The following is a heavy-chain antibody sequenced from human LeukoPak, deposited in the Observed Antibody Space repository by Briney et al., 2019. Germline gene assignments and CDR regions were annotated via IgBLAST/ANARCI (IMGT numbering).Heavy chain of an antibody. CDR2: ISPYNGNT. V-gene: IGHV1-18*01. J-gene: IGHJ5*02. CDR1: GYTFTSYG. CDR3: ARVYCSGGSCYVFWFDP. D-gene: IGHD2-15*01. Sequence: ASVKVSCKASGYTFTSYGIRRVRQAPGQGLEWMGWISPYNGNTNYAQKLQGRVTMTTDTSTSTAYMELRSLRSDDPAVCYCARVYCSGGSCYVFWFDPWGQGTLVTVSS.